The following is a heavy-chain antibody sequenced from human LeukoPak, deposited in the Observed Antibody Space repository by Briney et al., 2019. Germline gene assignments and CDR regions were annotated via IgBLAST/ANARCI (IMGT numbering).Heavy chain of an antibody. CDR2: ISGSAGST. J-gene: IGHJ4*01. CDR3: ARSCSGASCYLGLDY. CDR1: GFTFNNYF. V-gene: IGHV3-23*01. Sequence: GGSLRLSCAASGFTFNNYFMTWVRQAPGKGLEWVSTISGSAGSTYYADFVKGLFTISRDNSRNTLYLQMNSLRADDTAVYYCARSCSGASCYLGLDYWGPGTLVTVSS. D-gene: IGHD2-2*01.